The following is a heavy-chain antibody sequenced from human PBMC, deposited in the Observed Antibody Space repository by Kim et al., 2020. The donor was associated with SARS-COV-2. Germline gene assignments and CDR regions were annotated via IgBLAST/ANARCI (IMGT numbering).Heavy chain of an antibody. CDR2: INHSGST. CDR1: GGSFSGYY. J-gene: IGHJ6*02. V-gene: IGHV4-34*01. D-gene: IGHD2-2*01. Sequence: SETLSLTCAVYGGSFSGYYWSWIRQPPGKGLEWIGEINHSGSTNYNPSLKSRVTISVDTSKNQFSLKLSSVTAADTAVYYCARAPLTYCSSTSCYSRFYYSRMDVCGPRTSLTLSS. CDR3: ARAPLTYCSSTSCYSRFYYSRMDV.